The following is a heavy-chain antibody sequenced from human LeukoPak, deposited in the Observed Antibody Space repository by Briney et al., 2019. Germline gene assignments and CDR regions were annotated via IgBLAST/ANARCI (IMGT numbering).Heavy chain of an antibody. Sequence: SETLSLTCTVSGGSISSYYWSWIRQPPGKGLEWIGYIYYSGSTNYNPSLKSRVTTSLDTSKNQFSLKLRSVTAADTAFYYCARGRGSYFELYFDYWGQGTLVTVSS. CDR1: GGSISSYY. D-gene: IGHD1-26*01. J-gene: IGHJ4*02. V-gene: IGHV4-59*01. CDR2: IYYSGST. CDR3: ARGRGSYFELYFDY.